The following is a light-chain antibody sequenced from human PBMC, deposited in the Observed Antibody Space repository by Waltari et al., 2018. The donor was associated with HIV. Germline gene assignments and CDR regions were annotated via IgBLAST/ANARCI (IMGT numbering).Light chain of an antibody. CDR2: GAS. CDR3: QQYNNWLWT. Sequence: EIVMTQSPATPSVSPGERATLSCRASQSVSSNLAWYQQKPGQAPRLLIYGASTRATGIPARFSGSGSGTEFTLTISSLQPEDFAVYYCQQYNNWLWTFGQGTKVEIK. V-gene: IGKV3-15*01. CDR1: QSVSSN. J-gene: IGKJ1*01.